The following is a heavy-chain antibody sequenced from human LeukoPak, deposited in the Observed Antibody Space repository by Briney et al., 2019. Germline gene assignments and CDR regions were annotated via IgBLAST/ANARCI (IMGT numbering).Heavy chain of an antibody. CDR2: ISGSGDST. D-gene: IGHD6-19*01. CDR3: AKDSSGWYRSLGY. CDR1: GFTFSSYW. Sequence: PGGSLRLSCAASGFTFSSYWMSWVRQAPGKGLEWVSAISGSGDSTYYADSVKGRFTISRDNSKNTLYLQMNSLRAEDTAVYYCAKDSSGWYRSLGYWGQGTLVTVSS. V-gene: IGHV3-23*01. J-gene: IGHJ4*02.